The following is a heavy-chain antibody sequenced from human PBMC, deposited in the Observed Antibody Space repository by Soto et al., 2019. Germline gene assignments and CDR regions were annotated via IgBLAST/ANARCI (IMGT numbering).Heavy chain of an antibody. J-gene: IGHJ6*03. D-gene: IGHD4-4*01. V-gene: IGHV2-70*11. CDR2: IEWDDDK. Sequence: SGPTLVNPTQTLTLTCTFSGFSLSTSGMCVSWIRQPPGKALEWLARIEWDDDKYYSTSLKTRLTISKDTSKNQVVLTMTNMDPVDTATYYCARMLDYSPIGYYMDVWGKGTTVTVSS. CDR3: ARMLDYSPIGYYMDV. CDR1: GFSLSTSGMC.